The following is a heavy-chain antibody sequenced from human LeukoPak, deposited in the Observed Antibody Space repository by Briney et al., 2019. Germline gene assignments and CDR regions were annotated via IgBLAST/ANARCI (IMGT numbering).Heavy chain of an antibody. Sequence: GGSLRLSCAASGFTFSSYEMNWVRQAPGKGLEWVAVISYDGSNKYYADFVKGRFTISRDNSKNTLYLQMNSLRAEDTAVYYCARGGHGIGDYYYYMDVWGKGTTVTVSS. V-gene: IGHV3-30*04. CDR3: ARGGHGIGDYYYYMDV. D-gene: IGHD3-3*01. CDR2: ISYDGSNK. CDR1: GFTFSSYE. J-gene: IGHJ6*03.